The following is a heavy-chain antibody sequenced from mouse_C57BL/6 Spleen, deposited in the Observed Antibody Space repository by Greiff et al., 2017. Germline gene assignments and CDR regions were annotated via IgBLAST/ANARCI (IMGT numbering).Heavy chain of an antibody. J-gene: IGHJ4*01. D-gene: IGHD2-4*01. Sequence: VKVVESGAELARPGASVKLSCKASGYTFTSYGISWVKQRTGQGLEWIGEIYPRSGNTYYNEKFKGKATLTADKSSSTAYMELRSLTSEDSAVYFCARGGDYDGYYAMDYWGQGTSVTVSS. CDR3: ARGGDYDGYYAMDY. CDR1: GYTFTSYG. CDR2: IYPRSGNT. V-gene: IGHV1-81*01.